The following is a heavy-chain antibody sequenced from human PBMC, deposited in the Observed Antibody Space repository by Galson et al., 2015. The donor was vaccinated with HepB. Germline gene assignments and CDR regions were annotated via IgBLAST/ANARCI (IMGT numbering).Heavy chain of an antibody. CDR1: GFTFSSYA. CDR2: ISGSGGST. CDR3: AKVPGGGSGWYGTHLDY. J-gene: IGHJ4*02. Sequence: SLRLSCAASGFTFSSYAMSWVRQAPGKGLEWVSAISGSGGSTYYADSVKGRFTISRDNSKNTLYLQMNSLRAEDTAVYYCAKVPGGGSGWYGTHLDYWGQGTLVTVSS. D-gene: IGHD6-19*01. V-gene: IGHV3-23*01.